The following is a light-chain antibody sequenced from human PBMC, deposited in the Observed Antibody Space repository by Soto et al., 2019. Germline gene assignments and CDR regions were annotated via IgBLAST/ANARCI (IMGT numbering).Light chain of an antibody. CDR2: LDSDGSH. V-gene: IGLV4-69*01. Sequence: QPVLTQSPSASASLGASVKLTCTLSSGHSSYAIAWHQQQPEKGPRYLMKLDSDGSHTKGDAIPDRFSGASSGAERYLTISGLQSEDEADYYCQTWGTGIHVVFGGGTKVTVL. CDR1: SGHSSYA. J-gene: IGLJ2*01. CDR3: QTWGTGIHVV.